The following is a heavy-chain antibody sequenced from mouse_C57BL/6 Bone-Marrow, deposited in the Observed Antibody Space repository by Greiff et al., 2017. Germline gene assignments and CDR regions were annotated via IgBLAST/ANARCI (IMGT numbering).Heavy chain of an antibody. V-gene: IGHV1-69*01. J-gene: IGHJ1*03. D-gene: IGHD1-1*01. CDR3: ARWGYGSPPGSYDV. CDR1: GYTFTSYW. CDR2: IDPSASYT. Sequence: QVQLQQPGAELVMPGASVKLSCKASGYTFTSYWMHWVKQRPGQGLEWIGEIDPSASYTNYNQKFKGKSTLTVDKSSSTAYMQLSSLTSEDSAVYYCARWGYGSPPGSYDVWGTGTTVTVSS.